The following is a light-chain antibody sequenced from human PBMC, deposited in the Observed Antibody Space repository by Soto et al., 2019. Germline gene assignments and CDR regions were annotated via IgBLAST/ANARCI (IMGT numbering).Light chain of an antibody. V-gene: IGKV2-28*01. CDR2: FGS. J-gene: IGKJ1*01. CDR1: QSLLQSNGYNY. Sequence: DIVMTQSPLSLPVTPGEPASISCSSSQSLLQSNGYNYLDWYLQKPGQSPQLLIFFGSYRASGGADRFGGSGSGTDFTLKIRSVEAEDVGIYYCMQYQQTPPTFGQGTRVEIK. CDR3: MQYQQTPPT.